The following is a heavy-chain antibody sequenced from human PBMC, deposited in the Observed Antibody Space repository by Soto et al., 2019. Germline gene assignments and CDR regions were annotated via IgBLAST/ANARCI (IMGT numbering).Heavy chain of an antibody. CDR1: GDSISGGNYY. Sequence: KPSETLSLTCTVSGDSISGGNYYWTWIRQHPGRGLEWIGYIYYTGTTHYSPSLQGRVTMSVDTSKNQISLTLTSLTPADTAVYFCARLYTYGYYHFDHWGQGTLVTAPQ. CDR3: ARLYTYGYYHFDH. V-gene: IGHV4-31*03. D-gene: IGHD3-22*01. CDR2: IYYTGTT. J-gene: IGHJ4*02.